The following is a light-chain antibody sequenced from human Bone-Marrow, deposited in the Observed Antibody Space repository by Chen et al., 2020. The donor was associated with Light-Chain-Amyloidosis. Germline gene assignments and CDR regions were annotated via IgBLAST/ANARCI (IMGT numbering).Light chain of an antibody. Sequence: SSVLTQPSSVSVPPGPTATIACGGNNIGSTSVHWYQQTPGQAPLLVVYDDSDRPSGIPERLSGSNSGNTATLTISRGEAGDEADYYCQVWDRSSDRPVFGGGTKLTVL. CDR1: NIGSTS. J-gene: IGLJ3*02. CDR3: QVWDRSSDRPV. CDR2: DDS. V-gene: IGLV3-21*02.